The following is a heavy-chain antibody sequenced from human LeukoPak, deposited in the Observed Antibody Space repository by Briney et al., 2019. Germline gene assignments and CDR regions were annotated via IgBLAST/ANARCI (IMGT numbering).Heavy chain of an antibody. Sequence: GGSLTLSCAASGFTFSSFGMHWVRQAPGKGLEWVGVIWYDASNKYYADSVKGGFTISRDNSKNTLYLQMNSLRDDDTAVYYCVRGVGVSRFNYLDPWGQGTLVIVSS. CDR3: VRGVGVSRFNYLDP. CDR1: GFTFSSFG. CDR2: IWYDASNK. D-gene: IGHD1-7*01. J-gene: IGHJ5*02. V-gene: IGHV3-33*01.